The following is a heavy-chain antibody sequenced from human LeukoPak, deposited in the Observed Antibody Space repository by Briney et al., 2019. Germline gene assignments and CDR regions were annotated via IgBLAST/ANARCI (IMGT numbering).Heavy chain of an antibody. CDR3: ARDRHYDTSGADY. CDR2: IYYSGST. D-gene: IGHD3-22*01. CDR1: GGSFSGYY. Sequence: KPSETLSLTCAVYGGSFSGYYWSWIRQPPGKGLEWIGNIYYSGSTYYNPSLKSRVTLSVDTSKNQFSLKLTSVTAADTAVYYCARDRHYDTSGADYWGQGTLVTVSS. J-gene: IGHJ4*02. V-gene: IGHV4-34*01.